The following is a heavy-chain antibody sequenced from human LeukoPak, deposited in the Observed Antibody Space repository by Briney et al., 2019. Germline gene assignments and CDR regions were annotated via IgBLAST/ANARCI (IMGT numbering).Heavy chain of an antibody. CDR3: ARVRYSYGQSLYYYYYYGMDV. J-gene: IGHJ6*04. Sequence: SETLSLTCTVSGGSISSGGYYWSWIRQPPGKGLEWIGYIYYSGSTNYNPSLKSRVTISVDTSKNQFSLKLSSVTAADTAVYYCARVRYSYGQSLYYYYYYGMDVWGKGTTVTVSS. CDR1: GGSISSGGYY. CDR2: IYYSGST. V-gene: IGHV4-61*08. D-gene: IGHD5-18*01.